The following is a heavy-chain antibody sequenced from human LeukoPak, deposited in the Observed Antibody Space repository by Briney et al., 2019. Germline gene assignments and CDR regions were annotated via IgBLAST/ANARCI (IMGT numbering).Heavy chain of an antibody. Sequence: PSETLSLTCTVSGGSISSSSYYWGWIRQPPGKGLEWIGSIYYSGSTYYNPSLKSRVTISVDTSKNQFSLKLSSVTAADTAVYYCARDLYTAMDYWGQGTLVTVSS. D-gene: IGHD5-18*01. CDR3: ARDLYTAMDY. V-gene: IGHV4-39*07. J-gene: IGHJ4*02. CDR1: GGSISSSSYY. CDR2: IYYSGST.